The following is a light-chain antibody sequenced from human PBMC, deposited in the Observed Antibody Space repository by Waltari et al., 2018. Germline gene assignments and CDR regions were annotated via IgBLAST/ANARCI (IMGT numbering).Light chain of an antibody. CDR3: SSYAHNNHFV. V-gene: IGLV2-8*01. CDR1: TSAVGAYNY. Sequence: QSVLTQPPSATGSPGQSVTISCTGTTSAVGAYNYVSCYQQHPGKVPKLLIYEVTKRPSGVPDRFSGSKSGNTASLTVSGLQADDEADYYCSSYAHNNHFVFGTGTKITVL. J-gene: IGLJ1*01. CDR2: EVT.